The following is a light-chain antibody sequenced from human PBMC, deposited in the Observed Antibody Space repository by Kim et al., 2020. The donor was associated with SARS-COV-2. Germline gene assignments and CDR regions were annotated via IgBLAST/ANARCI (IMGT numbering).Light chain of an antibody. CDR3: QVWDSSSDPRV. CDR1: EIKRGG. V-gene: IGLV3-21*04. Sequence: GTAARVTSRGNEIKRGGMHGYRQKPKQGPVLVIYYYSDRHSGIRERLSGSDSGNTTTVTLSRVEAGDEDDYYYQVWDSSSDPRVFGGGTQLTVL. J-gene: IGLJ3*02. CDR2: YYS.